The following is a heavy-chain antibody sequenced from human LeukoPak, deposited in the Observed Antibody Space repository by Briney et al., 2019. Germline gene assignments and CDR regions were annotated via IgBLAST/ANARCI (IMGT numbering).Heavy chain of an antibody. CDR1: GYTFTIYG. D-gene: IGHD5-18*01. CDR3: ARILIQGVWIQRLYYFDY. CDR2: ISAYNGNT. V-gene: IGHV1-18*01. J-gene: IGHJ4*02. Sequence: ASVTVSCKASGYTFTIYGISWVRQAPGQGLEWMGWISAYNGNTNYAQKLQGRVTMTTDTSTSTAYMELRSLKSDDTAVYYCARILIQGVWIQRLYYFDYWGQGTLVTVSS.